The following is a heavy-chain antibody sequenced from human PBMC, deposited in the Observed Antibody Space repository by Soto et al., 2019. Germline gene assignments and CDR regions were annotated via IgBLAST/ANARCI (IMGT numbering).Heavy chain of an antibody. V-gene: IGHV1-8*01. Sequence: QVQLVQSGAEVKKPGASVKVSCKASGYTFTSYDINWVRQATGQGLEWMGWMNPNSGNTGYAQKFQGRVTMTRNTSISTAYMELSSLRSEDTAMYYCAGSPAAASSYYYMDVWGKGTTVTVSS. CDR3: AGSPAAASSYYYMDV. J-gene: IGHJ6*03. CDR1: GYTFTSYD. D-gene: IGHD2-2*01. CDR2: MNPNSGNT.